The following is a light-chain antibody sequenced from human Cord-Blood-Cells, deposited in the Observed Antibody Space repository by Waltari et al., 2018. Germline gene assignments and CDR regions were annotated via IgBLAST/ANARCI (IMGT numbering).Light chain of an antibody. J-gene: IGLJ3*02. Sequence: NFMLTQPHSVSESPGKTVTISCTRSRGSIASNYVKWYQQRPGSAPSTVLYEDNQRPSVVPDPFSGSIDSSSNSASLTISGLKTEDEADYYCQSYDSSNQVFGGGTKLTVL. V-gene: IGLV6-57*03. CDR3: QSYDSSNQV. CDR2: EDN. CDR1: RGSIASNY.